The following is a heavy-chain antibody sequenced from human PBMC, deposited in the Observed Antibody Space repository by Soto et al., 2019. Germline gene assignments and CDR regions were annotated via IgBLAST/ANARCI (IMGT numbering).Heavy chain of an antibody. CDR1: GFIFSNYA. Sequence: QVQLVESGGGVVQPGRSPRLSCGASGFIFSNYAMYWVRQAPGKGLEWVAVISSDESNKYYADSVKGRFTISRDNSKNTLYLQMKSLRAEDTAMYYCARVPGYCGGSSCYGDYYYGMDVWGQGTTVTVSS. J-gene: IGHJ6*02. CDR3: ARVPGYCGGSSCYGDYYYGMDV. CDR2: ISSDESNK. V-gene: IGHV3-30-3*01. D-gene: IGHD2-15*01.